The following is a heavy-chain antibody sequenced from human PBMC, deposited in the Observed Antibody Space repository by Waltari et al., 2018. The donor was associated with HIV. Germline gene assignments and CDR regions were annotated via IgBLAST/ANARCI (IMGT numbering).Heavy chain of an antibody. D-gene: IGHD3-22*01. CDR2: IWYDGSNK. J-gene: IGHJ4*02. CDR1: GFTFSRSG. CDR3: ARDLDRKFDY. Sequence: QVQLVESGGGVVQPGRSLRLSCTASGFTFSRSGMHWVRQAPGKGLEWVAVIWYDGSNKYYADSVKGRFTISRDNSKNTLYLQMNSLRAEDTAVYYCARDLDRKFDYWGQGTLVTVSS. V-gene: IGHV3-33*01.